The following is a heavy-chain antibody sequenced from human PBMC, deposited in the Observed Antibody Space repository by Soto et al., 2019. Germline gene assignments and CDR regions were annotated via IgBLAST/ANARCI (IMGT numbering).Heavy chain of an antibody. CDR1: GGSISSYY. CDR3: ARGGLEYYDFWSGYYRPNYYYYGMDV. J-gene: IGHJ6*02. V-gene: IGHV4-59*01. CDR2: IYYSGST. D-gene: IGHD3-3*01. Sequence: SETLSLTCTVSGGSISSYYWSWIRQPPGKGLEWIGYIYYSGSTNYNPSLKSRVTISVDTSKNQFSLKLISVTAADTAVYYCARGGLEYYDFWSGYYRPNYYYYGMDVWGQGTTVTVSS.